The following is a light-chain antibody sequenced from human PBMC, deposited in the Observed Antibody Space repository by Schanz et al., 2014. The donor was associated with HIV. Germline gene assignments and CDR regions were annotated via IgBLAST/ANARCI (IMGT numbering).Light chain of an antibody. V-gene: IGKV3D-20*02. CDR2: DAS. CDR1: QSVTSRY. J-gene: IGKJ5*01. Sequence: EIVLTQSPGTLSLSPGERATLSCRASQSVTSRYLAWYKQKHGQAPRLLIFDASIRATGIPDRFSGSGSGTDFTLTISRLEPEDFAVYYCQQYNDWPPITFGQGTRLEIK. CDR3: QQYNDWPPIT.